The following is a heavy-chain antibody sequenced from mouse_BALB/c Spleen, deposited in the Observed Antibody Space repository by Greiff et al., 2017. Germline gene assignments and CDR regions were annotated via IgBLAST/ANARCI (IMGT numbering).Heavy chain of an antibody. CDR3: ARNGLRRGGYYYAMDY. CDR1: GFSLTSYG. Sequence: VQLQQSGPGLVQPSQSLSITCTVSGFSLTSYGVHWVRQSPGKGLEWLGVIWSGGSTDYNAAFISRLSISKDNTKSQVFLKMNSLQANDTAIYYWARNGLRRGGYYYAMDYWGQGTSVTVSS. D-gene: IGHD2-4*01. J-gene: IGHJ4*01. V-gene: IGHV2-2*02. CDR2: IWSGGST.